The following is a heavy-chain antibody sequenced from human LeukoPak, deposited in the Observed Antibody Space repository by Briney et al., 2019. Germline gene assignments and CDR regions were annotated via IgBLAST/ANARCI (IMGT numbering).Heavy chain of an antibody. V-gene: IGHV4-59*01. Sequence: PSETLSLTCTVSGVSISSYYWSWIRQPPGKGLEWIGYIYYSGNTNYNPSLTSRVTISVDTSKNQFSLKLSSVTAADTAVYYCARVGDPGYRSSTSCFSFDSWGQGILVTVSS. CDR2: IYYSGNT. CDR1: GVSISSYY. CDR3: ARVGDPGYRSSTSCFSFDS. J-gene: IGHJ4*02. D-gene: IGHD2-2*03.